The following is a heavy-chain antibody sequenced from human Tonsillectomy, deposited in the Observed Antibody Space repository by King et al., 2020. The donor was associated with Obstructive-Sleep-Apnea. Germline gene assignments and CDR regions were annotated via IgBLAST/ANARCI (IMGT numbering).Heavy chain of an antibody. D-gene: IGHD3-10*01. CDR3: ARVRYYGSGSYSVDY. CDR1: GYTFNNNA. J-gene: IGHJ4*02. CDR2: SNTNTGDP. V-gene: IGHV7-4-1*02. Sequence: QLVQSGSELKKPGASVKVFCKASGYTFNNNAMGLVRQAPGQGLELMGWSNTNTGDPTFSQAFTGSFVFSLDTSVSTTYLQISSLKADDTAVYYCARVRYYGSGSYSVDYWGQGTLVTVSS.